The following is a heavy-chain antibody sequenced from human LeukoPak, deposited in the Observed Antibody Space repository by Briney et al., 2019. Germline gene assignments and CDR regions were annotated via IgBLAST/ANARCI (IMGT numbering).Heavy chain of an antibody. CDR1: GFTLSSYE. Sequence: PGGSLRLSCAASGFTLSSYEMHWVRQAPGKGLEWVSYISSSDSTIYYADSVKGRFTISRDAKNSVYLQMNSLRAEDTAVYYCARNGILGIAAAVDVWGKGTTVTVSS. V-gene: IGHV3-48*03. CDR3: ARNGILGIAAAVDV. CDR2: ISSSDSTI. J-gene: IGHJ6*04. D-gene: IGHD6-13*01.